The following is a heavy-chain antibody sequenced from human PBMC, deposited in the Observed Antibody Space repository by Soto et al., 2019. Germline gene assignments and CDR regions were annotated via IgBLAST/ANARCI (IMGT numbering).Heavy chain of an antibody. V-gene: IGHV4-39*01. CDR1: GGSISSSSYY. Sequence: QLQLQESGPGLVKPSETLSLTCTVSGGSISSSSYYWGWIRQPPGKGLEWIGSIYYSGSIYYNPSLKSRVTVSVDTSKNQLSLKLSSVTAADPAVYYWASSTVTAAEDFQHWGQGTLVTVSS. J-gene: IGHJ1*01. D-gene: IGHD4-17*01. CDR3: ASSTVTAAEDFQH. CDR2: IYYSGSI.